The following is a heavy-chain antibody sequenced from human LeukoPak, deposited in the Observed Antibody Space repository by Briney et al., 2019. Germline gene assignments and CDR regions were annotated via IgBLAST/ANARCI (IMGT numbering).Heavy chain of an antibody. D-gene: IGHD3-22*01. J-gene: IGHJ3*02. CDR1: GYTFTGYY. CDR2: INPNSGGT. V-gene: IGHV1-2*02. Sequence: ASVKVSCKASGYTFTGYYMHWVRQAPGQGLEWMGWINPNSGGTNYAQKFQGRVTMTRDTSISTAYMELSRLRSDDTAVDYCARPLAPYYDSSGYYGDAFDIWGQGTMVTVSS. CDR3: ARPLAPYYDSSGYYGDAFDI.